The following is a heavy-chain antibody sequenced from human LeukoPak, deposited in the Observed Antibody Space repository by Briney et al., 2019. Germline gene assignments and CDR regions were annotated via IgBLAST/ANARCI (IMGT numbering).Heavy chain of an antibody. V-gene: IGHV1-2*02. CDR2: INPNSGGT. Sequence: ASVKVSCKASGYTFTGYYMHWVRQAPGQGLEWMGWINPNSGGTYYAQKFQGRVTMTRDTSISTAYMELRSLRSDDTAVYYCARVYNDFWSGYPDYWGQGTLVTVSS. J-gene: IGHJ4*02. CDR1: GYTFTGYY. D-gene: IGHD3-3*01. CDR3: ARVYNDFWSGYPDY.